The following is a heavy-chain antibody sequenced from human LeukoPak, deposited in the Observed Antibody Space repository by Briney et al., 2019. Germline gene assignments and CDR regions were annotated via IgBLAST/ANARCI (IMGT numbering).Heavy chain of an antibody. CDR3: ARDETPSYYYDSSGYRTIDY. V-gene: IGHV1-18*01. D-gene: IGHD3-22*01. CDR1: GYTFTSYG. CDR2: ISAYNGNT. J-gene: IGHJ4*02. Sequence: ASVKVSCKASGYTFTSYGINWVRQAPGQGLEWMGWISAYNGNTNYAQKLQGRVTMTTDTSTSTAYMELRSLRSDDTAVYYCARDETPSYYYDSSGYRTIDYWGQGTLVTVSS.